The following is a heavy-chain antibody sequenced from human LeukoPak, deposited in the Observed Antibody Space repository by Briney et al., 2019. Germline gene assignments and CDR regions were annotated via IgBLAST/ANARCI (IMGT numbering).Heavy chain of an antibody. CDR1: GFTFSSYA. V-gene: IGHV3-23*01. Sequence: GGSLRLSCAASGFTFSSYAMSWVRQAPGKGLEWVSAISGSGGSTYYADSVRGRFTISRDNSKNTLYLKMNSLRAEDTAVYYCAKNPHYYDSSGYYYLSWFDPWGQGTLVTVSS. D-gene: IGHD3-22*01. CDR3: AKNPHYYDSSGYYYLSWFDP. CDR2: ISGSGGST. J-gene: IGHJ5*02.